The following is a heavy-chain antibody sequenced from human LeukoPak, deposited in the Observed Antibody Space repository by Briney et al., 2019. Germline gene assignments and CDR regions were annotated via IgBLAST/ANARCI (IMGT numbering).Heavy chain of an antibody. J-gene: IGHJ6*02. D-gene: IGHD6-13*01. CDR2: INHSGST. Sequence: PSETLSLTCAVFGGSFSGYYWSWIRQPPGKGLEWIGEINHSGSTNYNPSLKSRVTISVDTSKNQFSLKLSSVTAADTAVYYCARGRSSSWYQGYYYYYGMDVWGQGTTATVSS. V-gene: IGHV4-34*01. CDR1: GGSFSGYY. CDR3: ARGRSSSWYQGYYYYYGMDV.